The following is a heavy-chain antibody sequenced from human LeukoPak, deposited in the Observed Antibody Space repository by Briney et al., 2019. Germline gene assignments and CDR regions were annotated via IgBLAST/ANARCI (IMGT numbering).Heavy chain of an antibody. D-gene: IGHD5-24*01. J-gene: IGHJ6*03. V-gene: IGHV1-18*01. Sequence: ASVKVSCKASGYTFTRYGFTWVRQAPGQGLEWMGWISAYNGNTKYAQKLQERVTMTTDTSTSTACMELRSLRSDDTAIYYCARSRYNNPDYYYYYMDVWANGTTVTVSS. CDR3: ARSRYNNPDYYYYYMDV. CDR1: GYTFTRYG. CDR2: ISAYNGNT.